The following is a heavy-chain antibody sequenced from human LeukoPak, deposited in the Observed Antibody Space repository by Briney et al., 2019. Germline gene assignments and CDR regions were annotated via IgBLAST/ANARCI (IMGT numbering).Heavy chain of an antibody. Sequence: PETLSLTCTVSGGSISSSSYSWGWIRQPPGKGLEWIGSIYYSGSTYFNPSLKSRVTISVDTSKNQFSLRLSSVTAADTAVYYCARLFAASDAFDIWGQGTMVTVSS. CDR2: IYYSGST. J-gene: IGHJ3*02. D-gene: IGHD2-15*01. CDR1: GGSISSSSYS. V-gene: IGHV4-39*01. CDR3: ARLFAASDAFDI.